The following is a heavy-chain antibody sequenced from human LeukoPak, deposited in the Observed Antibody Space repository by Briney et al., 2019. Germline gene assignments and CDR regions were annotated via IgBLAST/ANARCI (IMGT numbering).Heavy chain of an antibody. CDR1: GGSISGYY. Sequence: SETLSLTCTVSGGSISGYYYNWIRRPPGKGLEWIGYIYYSGSTNYNPSLKSRVTISLDTSKNQFSLKLSSVTTADTAVYYCARSVVTLYWYFDLWGRGTLVTVSS. CDR3: ARSVVTLYWYFDL. J-gene: IGHJ2*01. CDR2: IYYSGST. D-gene: IGHD4-23*01. V-gene: IGHV4-59*01.